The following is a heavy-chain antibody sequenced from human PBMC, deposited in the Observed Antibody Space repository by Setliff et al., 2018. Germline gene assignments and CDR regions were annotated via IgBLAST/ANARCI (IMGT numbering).Heavy chain of an antibody. J-gene: IGHJ4*02. CDR1: GDSISDISYY. CDR3: ARRVNYYDSSGYYYSWFYFDY. V-gene: IGHV4-61*05. D-gene: IGHD3-22*01. CDR2: IYTSGST. Sequence: SETLSLTCTISGDSISDISYYWGFIRQSPGKGPEWIGYIYTSGSTYYSPSLKSRVTISVDSSKNQVSLKLSSVTAADTAMYYCARRVNYYDSSGYYYSWFYFDYWGQGTLVTVSS.